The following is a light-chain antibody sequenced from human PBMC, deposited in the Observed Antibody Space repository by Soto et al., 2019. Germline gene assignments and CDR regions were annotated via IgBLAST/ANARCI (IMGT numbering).Light chain of an antibody. CDR2: RDN. V-gene: IGLV1-44*01. Sequence: QSVLSQPPSASGAPGQRVTISCSGSSSNIGSNTVNWYQQLPGTAPKRLIYRDNQRPSGIPDRLSGSRSGPSATLVISGLLSGDEAHYYCAAWEGSLVDVFGTGTKLTVL. CDR3: AAWEGSLVDV. CDR1: SSNIGSNT. J-gene: IGLJ1*01.